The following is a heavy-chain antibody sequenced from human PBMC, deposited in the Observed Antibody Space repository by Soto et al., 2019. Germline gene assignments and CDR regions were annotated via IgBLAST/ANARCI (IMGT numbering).Heavy chain of an antibody. CDR2: MSSSSVYI. J-gene: IGHJ3*02. Sequence: EVQLVESGGGPVRPGGALNLSCAASGFNFITYSLSWVRQAPGNGLVRVASMSSSSVYIDYADSVKGRFTISIDNANNSLYLQVYSVRAQATATSFCVRDSLVCYGPESPYFDIWG. CDR3: VRDSLVCYGPESPYFDI. D-gene: IGHD3-10*01. CDR1: GFNFITYS. V-gene: IGHV3-21*01.